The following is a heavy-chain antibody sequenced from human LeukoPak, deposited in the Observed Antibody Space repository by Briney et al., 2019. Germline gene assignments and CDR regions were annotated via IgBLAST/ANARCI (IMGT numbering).Heavy chain of an antibody. CDR1: GYSFTSYW. V-gene: IGHV5-10-1*04. J-gene: IGHJ6*02. CDR2: IDPSDSYT. D-gene: IGHD2-2*01. CDR3: ARRLAYCSSTSCYVSDYYYGMDV. Sequence: GESLRISCKGSGYSFTSYWISWVRQMPGKGLEWMGRIDPSDSYTNYSPSFQGQVTISADKSISTAYLQWSSLKASDTAMYYCARRLAYCSSTSCYVSDYYYGMDVWGQGTTVTVSS.